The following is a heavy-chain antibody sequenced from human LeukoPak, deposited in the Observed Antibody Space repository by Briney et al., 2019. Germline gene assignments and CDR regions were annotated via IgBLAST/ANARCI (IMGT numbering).Heavy chain of an antibody. J-gene: IGHJ6*03. Sequence: ASVKVSCKASGGTFSSYAISWVRQAPGQGLEWMGGIIPIFGTANYAQKFQGRVTITADKSTSTAYMELSSLRSEDTAVYYCARVGRSSSWFAYYYYMDVWGKGTTVTVSS. D-gene: IGHD6-13*01. CDR3: ARVGRSSSWFAYYYYMDV. V-gene: IGHV1-69*06. CDR1: GGTFSSYA. CDR2: IIPIFGTA.